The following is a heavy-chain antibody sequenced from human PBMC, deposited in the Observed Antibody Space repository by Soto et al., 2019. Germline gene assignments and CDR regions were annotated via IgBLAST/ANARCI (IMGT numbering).Heavy chain of an antibody. CDR3: ARGPDLGWD. Sequence: QVQLQESGPGLVKPSGTLSLTCAVSGGSISSSHWWSWVRQPPGKGLEWIGEIYHSGTTNYNPSLKSRLNISIDKSKNQIPLILSSVTAADTAVYYCARGPDLGWDWGQGTLVTVSS. CDR1: GGSISSSHW. J-gene: IGHJ4*02. V-gene: IGHV4-4*02. D-gene: IGHD2-21*01. CDR2: IYHSGTT.